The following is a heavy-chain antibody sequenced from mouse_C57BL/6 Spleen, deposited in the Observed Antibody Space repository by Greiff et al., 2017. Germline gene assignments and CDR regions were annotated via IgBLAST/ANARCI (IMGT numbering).Heavy chain of an antibody. D-gene: IGHD1-1*01. J-gene: IGHJ1*03. CDR2: IDPEDGDT. V-gene: IGHV14-1*01. CDR3: TTFSRGSFDV. Sequence: VQLQQPGAELVMPGASVKLSCKASGYTFTSYWMHWVKQRPGQGLEWIGRIDPEDGDTEYAPKFQGKATMTADTSSNTAYLQLSSLTSEDTAVYYCTTFSRGSFDVCGTETTVTVSS. CDR1: GYTFTSYW.